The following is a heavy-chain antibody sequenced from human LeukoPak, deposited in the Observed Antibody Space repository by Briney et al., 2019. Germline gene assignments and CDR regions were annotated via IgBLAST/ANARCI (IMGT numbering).Heavy chain of an antibody. Sequence: TGGPLRLSCAASGFTFSSYWMHWVRQAPGKGLVWVSRINTDGSSTSYADSVKGRFTISRDNSKNTLYLQMNSLRVEDTAVYYCAITMVRGVIISFDYWGQGTLVTVSS. D-gene: IGHD3-10*01. J-gene: IGHJ4*02. CDR3: AITMVRGVIISFDY. V-gene: IGHV3-74*01. CDR2: INTDGSST. CDR1: GFTFSSYW.